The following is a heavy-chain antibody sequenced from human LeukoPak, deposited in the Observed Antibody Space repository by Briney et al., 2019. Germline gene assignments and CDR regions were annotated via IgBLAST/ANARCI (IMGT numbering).Heavy chain of an antibody. Sequence: GGSLRLSFAASGFTFTTYAVSWVRQAPGKGLEWVSSVSDTGDRTYYADSVKGRFTISRDNSKNTLYLHMYSLRADDTAVYYCAQGGGSAFDNWGQGTLVTVSS. J-gene: IGHJ4*02. V-gene: IGHV3-23*01. D-gene: IGHD3-10*01. CDR2: VSDTGDRT. CDR1: GFTFTTYA. CDR3: AQGGGSAFDN.